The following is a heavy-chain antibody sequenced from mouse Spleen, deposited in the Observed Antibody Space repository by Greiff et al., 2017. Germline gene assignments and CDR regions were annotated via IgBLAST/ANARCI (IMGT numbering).Heavy chain of an antibody. CDR3: ARVYGNYDFDY. D-gene: IGHD2-1*01. CDR1: GFTFSSYA. CDR2: ISDGGSYT. V-gene: IGHV5-4*03. Sequence: EVKLVESGGGLVKPGGSLKLSCAASGFTFSSYAMSWVRQTPEKRLEWVATISDGGSYTYYPDNVKGRFTISRDNAKNNLYLQMSHLKSEDTAMYYCARVYGNYDFDYWGQGTTLTVSS. J-gene: IGHJ2*01.